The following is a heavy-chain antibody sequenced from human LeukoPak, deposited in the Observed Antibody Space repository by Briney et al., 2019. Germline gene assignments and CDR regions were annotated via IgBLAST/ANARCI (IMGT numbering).Heavy chain of an antibody. V-gene: IGHV3-30*18. CDR3: AKNADYYGSGSYAQGYYGMDV. Sequence: GGSLRLSCAASGFTFSSYGMHWVRQAPGKGLEWVAVISYDGSNRYYADSVKGRFTISRDNSKNPLYLQMNSLRAEDTAVYYCAKNADYYGSGSYAQGYYGMDVWGKGTTVTVSS. CDR1: GFTFSSYG. D-gene: IGHD3-10*01. CDR2: ISYDGSNR. J-gene: IGHJ6*04.